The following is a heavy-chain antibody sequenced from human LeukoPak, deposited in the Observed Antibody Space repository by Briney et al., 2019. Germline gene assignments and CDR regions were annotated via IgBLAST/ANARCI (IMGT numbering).Heavy chain of an antibody. CDR3: ANVDTAFDY. J-gene: IGHJ4*02. V-gene: IGHV4-61*02. D-gene: IGHD5-18*01. CDR1: GGSISSGNYY. CDR2: IYTSGST. Sequence: SETLSLTCTVSGGSISSGNYYWTWIRQPAGKGLEWIGRIYTSGSTNYNPSLKSRVTISVDTSKNQFSLKLSSVTAADTAVYYCANVDTAFDYWGQGTLVTVSS.